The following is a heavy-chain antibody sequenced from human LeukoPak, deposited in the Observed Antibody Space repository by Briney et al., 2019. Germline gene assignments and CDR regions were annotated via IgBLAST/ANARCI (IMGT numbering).Heavy chain of an antibody. D-gene: IGHD2-8*01. CDR1: GFTFDDYA. Sequence: GTSLRLSCAVSGFTFDDYAMHWVRQAPGKGLEWVSGISWNSGSIGYADSVKGRFTISRDNAKNSLYLQMNSLRAEDTALYYCAKSSNDYYYYGMDVWGQGTTLTVSS. V-gene: IGHV3-9*01. J-gene: IGHJ6*02. CDR3: AKSSNDYYYYGMDV. CDR2: ISWNSGSI.